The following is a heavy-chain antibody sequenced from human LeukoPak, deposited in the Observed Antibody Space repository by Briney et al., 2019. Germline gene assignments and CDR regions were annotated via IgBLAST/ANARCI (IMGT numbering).Heavy chain of an antibody. Sequence: SETLSLTCSVSGDFMSSYYWTWIRQSPGKGLEWIGYIHDSGTTNYNPSLKSRITISVDTSKKQFSLKLRSVTAADTAVYYCARGLVDDFVGGGHRHTFDSWGQGTLVTVSS. CDR1: GDFMSSYY. V-gene: IGHV4-59*01. CDR3: ARGLVDDFVGGGHRHTFDS. J-gene: IGHJ4*02. CDR2: IHDSGTT. D-gene: IGHD3-16*02.